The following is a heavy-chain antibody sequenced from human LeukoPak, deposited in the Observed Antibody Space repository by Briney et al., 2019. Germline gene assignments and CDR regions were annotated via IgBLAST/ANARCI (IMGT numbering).Heavy chain of an antibody. CDR1: GGTFSSYA. Sequence: SVKVSCKASGGTFSSYAISWVRQAPGQGLEWMGGIIPIFGTANYAQKFQGRVTITADKSTSTAYMELSSLRSEDTAVYYCARTYGDYLYYYYYMDVWGKGTTVTVSS. D-gene: IGHD4-17*01. CDR3: ARTYGDYLYYYYYMDV. V-gene: IGHV1-69*06. CDR2: IIPIFGTA. J-gene: IGHJ6*03.